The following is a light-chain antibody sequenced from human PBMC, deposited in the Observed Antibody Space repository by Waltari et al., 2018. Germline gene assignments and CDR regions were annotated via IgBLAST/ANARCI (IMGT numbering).Light chain of an antibody. CDR3: LLYYGNTWT. CDR1: SRAVTSVSF. V-gene: IGLV7-43*01. Sequence: QTVVTQEPSLTVSPGGTVTLTCASSSRAVTSVSFPNLFQQKPGQVPSALISRTSRRHPWTPARFSGSLLGDKASLTLSGVQPEEEGYHYCLLYYGNTWTFGGGTKLTVL. CDR2: RTS. J-gene: IGLJ3*02.